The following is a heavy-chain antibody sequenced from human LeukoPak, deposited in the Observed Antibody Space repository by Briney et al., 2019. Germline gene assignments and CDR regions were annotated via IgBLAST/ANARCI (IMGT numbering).Heavy chain of an antibody. Sequence: SQTLSLTCTVSGDSISSGSYYWSWIRQPAGKGLEWIGHIYTSGSTNYDPSLKSRVTISVDTSKNQFSLKVNSATAADTAVYYCARARIAVAGTFDYWGQGTLVTVSS. CDR3: ARARIAVAGTFDY. V-gene: IGHV4-61*09. J-gene: IGHJ4*02. CDR1: GDSISSGSYY. CDR2: IYTSGST. D-gene: IGHD6-19*01.